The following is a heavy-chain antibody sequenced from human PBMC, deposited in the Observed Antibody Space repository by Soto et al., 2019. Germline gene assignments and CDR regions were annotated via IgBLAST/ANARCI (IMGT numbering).Heavy chain of an antibody. CDR1: GGTFSSYA. CDR2: IIPIFGTA. V-gene: IGHV1-69*06. D-gene: IGHD3-3*01. Sequence: KVSCKASGGTFSSYAISWVRQAPGQGLEWMGGIIPIFGTANYAQKFQGRVTITADKSTSTAYMELSSLRSEDTAVYYCASRRFGVGVTTASYYYYGMDVWGQGTTVTVSS. J-gene: IGHJ6*02. CDR3: ASRRFGVGVTTASYYYYGMDV.